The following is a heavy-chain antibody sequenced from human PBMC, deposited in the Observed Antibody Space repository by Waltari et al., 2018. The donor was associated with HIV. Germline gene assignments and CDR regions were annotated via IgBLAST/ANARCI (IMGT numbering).Heavy chain of an antibody. CDR2: VKQDGSDT. D-gene: IGHD2-15*01. J-gene: IGHJ4*02. CDR3: VAEWWYAVPGY. V-gene: IGHV3-7*01. Sequence: EVQLVESGGGLVQLGGSLRLSCVASGFTLGNYWWCWVRQAPGKGLEWVANVKQDGSDTYYADSVKGRFTIFRDDAENLIYLQMNSLRAGDTAVYYCVAEWWYAVPGYWGQGTLVTV. CDR1: GFTLGNYW.